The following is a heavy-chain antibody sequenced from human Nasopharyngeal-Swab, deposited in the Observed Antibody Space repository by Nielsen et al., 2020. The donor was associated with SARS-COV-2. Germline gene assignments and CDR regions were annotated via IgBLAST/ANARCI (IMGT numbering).Heavy chain of an antibody. J-gene: IGHJ2*01. V-gene: IGHV1-3*01. Sequence: ASVKVSCKASGYTFTSYAMHWVRQAPGQRLEWMGWINAGNGNTKYSQKFQGRVTITRDTSASTAYMKLSSLRSEDTAVYYCARVTVVSDWYFDLWGRGTLVTVSS. CDR1: GYTFTSYA. D-gene: IGHD4-23*01. CDR3: ARVTVVSDWYFDL. CDR2: INAGNGNT.